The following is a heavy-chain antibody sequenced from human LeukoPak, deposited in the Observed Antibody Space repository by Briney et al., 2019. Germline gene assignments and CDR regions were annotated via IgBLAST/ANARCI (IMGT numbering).Heavy chain of an antibody. V-gene: IGHV3-21*01. CDR2: ISSSRRYI. D-gene: IGHD6-19*01. CDR3: VGSSGWWGFDY. J-gene: IGHJ4*02. CDR1: GFTFSSYS. Sequence: GGSLRLSCAASGFTFSSYSMNWVRQAPGKGLEWVSSISSSRRYIYYADSVKGRFTISRDNAKNSLYLQMNSLRAEDTAVYYCVGSSGWWGFDYWGQGTLVTVSS.